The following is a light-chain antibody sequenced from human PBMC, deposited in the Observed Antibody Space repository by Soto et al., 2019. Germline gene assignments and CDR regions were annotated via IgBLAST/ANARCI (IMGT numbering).Light chain of an antibody. V-gene: IGKV3-11*01. CDR1: QSVRSL. Sequence: EIVLTQSPATLSLSPGERAALSCRASQSVRSLLAWYQQKPGQAPRLLIYAASNRATGIPARFSGSGSGTDFTLTISSLEPEDCAVYYCHQRSYWPPSCGPGTTVEIK. J-gene: IGKJ3*01. CDR2: AAS. CDR3: HQRSYWPPS.